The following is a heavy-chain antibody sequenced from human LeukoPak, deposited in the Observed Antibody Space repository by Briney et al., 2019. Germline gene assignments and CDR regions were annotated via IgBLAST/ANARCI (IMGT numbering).Heavy chain of an antibody. J-gene: IGHJ4*02. CDR2: INHSGST. CDR1: DGSFSGYY. Sequence: SETLSLTCAVYDGSFSGYYWSWIRQPPGKGLEWIGEINHSGSTNYNPSLKSRVTISVDTSKNQFSLKLSSVTAADTAVYYCAILHLSSSWYSGGFYWGQGTLVTVSS. D-gene: IGHD6-13*01. CDR3: AILHLSSSWYSGGFY. V-gene: IGHV4-34*01.